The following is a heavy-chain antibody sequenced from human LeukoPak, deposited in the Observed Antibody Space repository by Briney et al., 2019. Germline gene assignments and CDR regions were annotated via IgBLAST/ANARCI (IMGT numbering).Heavy chain of an antibody. CDR3: AKDFGAAVAGTGGALDV. J-gene: IGHJ3*01. Sequence: PGGSLRLSCEGSGFTFDDYDMHWVRQAPGKGLEWVSGDHINSADSVKGRFAVSRDNAKNSVYLQINSVRPEDTALYFCAKDFGAAVAGTGGALDVWGQGVMVTVSS. V-gene: IGHV3-9*01. CDR2: DHI. D-gene: IGHD6-19*01. CDR1: GFTFDDYD.